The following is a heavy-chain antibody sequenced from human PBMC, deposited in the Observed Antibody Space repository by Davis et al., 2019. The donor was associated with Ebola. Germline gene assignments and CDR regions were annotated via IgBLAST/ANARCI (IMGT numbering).Heavy chain of an antibody. CDR3: ARDQVAVDLLDY. D-gene: IGHD6-19*01. CDR2: IKQDGGEK. V-gene: IGHV3-7*01. J-gene: IGHJ4*02. Sequence: GESLKISCAASGFTFSCYWLNWVRQAPGKGLEWVANIKQDGGEKFYVDSVKGRFTISRDNAKNSLYLQMNSLRAEDTAVYYCARDQVAVDLLDYWGQGTLVTVSS. CDR1: GFTFSCYW.